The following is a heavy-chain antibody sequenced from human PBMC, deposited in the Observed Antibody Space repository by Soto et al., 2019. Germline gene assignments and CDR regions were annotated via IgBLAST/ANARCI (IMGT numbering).Heavy chain of an antibody. V-gene: IGHV1-3*01. CDR2: INAGNGNT. CDR3: ARATRPYYYNTCAYHSDY. J-gene: IGHJ4*01. CDR1: GYIFTSYA. D-gene: IGHD3-10*01. Sequence: GASVRVSCKASGYIFTSYAIHWVRQAPLQMLEWMGCINAGNGNTKYSPKFQGRVTITRDTSASTAYMSLSSLRSEDTSVYYCARATRPYYYNTCAYHSDYWG.